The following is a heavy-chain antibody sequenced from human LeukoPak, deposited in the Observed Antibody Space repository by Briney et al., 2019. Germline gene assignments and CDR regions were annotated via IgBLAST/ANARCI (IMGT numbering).Heavy chain of an antibody. CDR2: IYTSGST. V-gene: IGHV4-61*02. D-gene: IGHD3-10*01. CDR3: ARVANYYYGSGSPRSTDNWFDP. CDR1: GGSISSGSYY. J-gene: IGHJ5*02. Sequence: PSQTLSLTCTVSGGSISSGSYYWSWIRQPAGKGLEWIGRIYTSGSTNYNPSLKSRVTISVDTSKNQFSLKLSSVTPEDTAVYYCARVANYYYGSGSPRSTDNWFDPWGQGTLVTVSS.